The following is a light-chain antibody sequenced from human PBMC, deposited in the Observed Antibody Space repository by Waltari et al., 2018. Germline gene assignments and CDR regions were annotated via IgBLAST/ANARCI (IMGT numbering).Light chain of an antibody. CDR1: SNDVGDHDY. Sequence: QSALTQPASVSGSPGQSITISCTGTSNDVGDHDYVSWYQQFPDEAPKLIIFDVNKRPSGVSSRFSGSKSGNTASLTISGLQAEDEACYHCTSYTRGSAYVVFGGGTTLTVL. V-gene: IGLV2-14*03. CDR3: TSYTRGSAYVV. J-gene: IGLJ2*01. CDR2: DVN.